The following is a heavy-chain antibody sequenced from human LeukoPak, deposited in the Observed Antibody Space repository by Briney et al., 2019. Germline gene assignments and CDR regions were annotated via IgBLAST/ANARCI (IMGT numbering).Heavy chain of an antibody. Sequence: NPSETLSLTCTVSGDSISRSNYYWGWIRQPPGKGLEWIGSIYYRRRNDYNPSLKSRVTISVDTSKNQYSLDLSSVTAADTAVYYCARLVPPYEPGSPHPHQFDYWGQGTLVIVPS. CDR3: ARLVPPYEPGSPHPHQFDY. J-gene: IGHJ4*02. CDR1: GDSISRSNYY. CDR2: IYYRRRN. D-gene: IGHD3-10*01. V-gene: IGHV4-39*01.